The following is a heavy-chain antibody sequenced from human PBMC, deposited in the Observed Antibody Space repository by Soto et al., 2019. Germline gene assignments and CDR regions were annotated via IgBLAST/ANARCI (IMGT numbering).Heavy chain of an antibody. D-gene: IGHD2-8*01. CDR2: IIPIYGSP. J-gene: IGHJ6*02. CDR1: GGAISRYG. Sequence: QGQLVQSGAEVKKPGSSVKVSCTASGGAISRYGMSWVRQAPGQGLEWMGGIIPIYGSPNYAQRFKGRVTVSAYISPNTVYMTLSSLKSEDTAVIYCAGQPNDQEDSYKGMEVWGQGTPVTVSS. V-gene: IGHV1-69*06. CDR3: AGQPNDQEDSYKGMEV.